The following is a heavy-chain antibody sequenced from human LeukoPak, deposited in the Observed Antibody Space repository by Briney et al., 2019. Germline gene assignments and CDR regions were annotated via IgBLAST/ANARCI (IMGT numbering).Heavy chain of an antibody. CDR1: GGTFSSYA. V-gene: IGHV1-69*01. Sequence: SVKVSCKASGGTFSSYAISWVRQAPGQGLEWMGGIIPIFGTANYAQKFQGRVTITADESTSTAYMELSSLRSEDTAVYYCARGVPIRDYYYYYMDVWGKGTTVTVSS. CDR2: IIPIFGTA. D-gene: IGHD5-24*01. J-gene: IGHJ6*03. CDR3: ARGVPIRDYYYYYMDV.